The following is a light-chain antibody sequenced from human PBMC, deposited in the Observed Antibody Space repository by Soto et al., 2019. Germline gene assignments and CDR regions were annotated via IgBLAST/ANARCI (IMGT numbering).Light chain of an antibody. CDR2: DVS. V-gene: IGLV2-11*01. CDR1: SSDVGAYNY. J-gene: IGLJ3*02. CDR3: CSYAGSYSWV. Sequence: QSALTQPRSVSGSPGQSVTISCTGTSSDVGAYNYVSWYQHHPGKAPKVMIYDVSERPSGVPDRFSGSKSDNEASLTISGLQAEDEADYYCCSYAGSYSWVFGGGTKVTVL.